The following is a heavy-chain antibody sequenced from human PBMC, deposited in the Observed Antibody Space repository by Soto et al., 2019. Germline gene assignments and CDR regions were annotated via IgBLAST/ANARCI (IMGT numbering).Heavy chain of an antibody. CDR2: ISAYNGNT. D-gene: IGHD1-26*01. CDR3: ASSRIVGATTAFDI. Sequence: ASVKVSCKASGYTFTSYGISWVRQAPGQGLEWMGWISAYNGNTNYAQKLQGRVTMTTDTSTSTAYMELRSLRSDDTAVYYCASSRIVGATTAFDIWGQGTMVTVSS. J-gene: IGHJ3*02. V-gene: IGHV1-18*01. CDR1: GYTFTSYG.